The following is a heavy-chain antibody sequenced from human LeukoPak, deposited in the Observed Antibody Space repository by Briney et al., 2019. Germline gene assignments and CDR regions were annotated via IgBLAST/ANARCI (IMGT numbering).Heavy chain of an antibody. CDR3: ARESGELTTTYYYYYGMDV. V-gene: IGHV3-33*01. CDR1: GFTFSSYG. J-gene: IGHJ6*02. Sequence: GGSLRLSCAASGFTFSSYGIHWVRQAPGKGLEWVAVIWFDGSNKYYADSVKGRFTISRDNSKNTLYLQMNSLRAEDTAVYYCARESGELTTTYYYYYGMDVWGQGTTVTVSS. CDR2: IWFDGSNK. D-gene: IGHD3-10*01.